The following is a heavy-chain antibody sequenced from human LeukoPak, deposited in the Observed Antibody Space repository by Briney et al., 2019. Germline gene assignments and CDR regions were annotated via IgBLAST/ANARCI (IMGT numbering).Heavy chain of an antibody. D-gene: IGHD4-17*01. CDR3: ARHAPGWTVTDLNIDY. V-gene: IGHV1-18*01. CDR2: ISAYNGST. J-gene: IGHJ4*02. Sequence: SSVTVSCHASGYTFTSYGTSWVRQAPGQGLEWMGWISAYNGSTNYAQKLQGRVTMTTDASTSTAYMELRSLRSDDTAVYYCARHAPGWTVTDLNIDYWGQGTLVTVSS. CDR1: GYTFTSYG.